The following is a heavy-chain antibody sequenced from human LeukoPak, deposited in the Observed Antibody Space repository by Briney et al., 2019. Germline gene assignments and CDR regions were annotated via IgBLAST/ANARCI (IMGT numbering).Heavy chain of an antibody. V-gene: IGHV3-53*01. CDR1: GFTVSSNY. Sequence: PGGSLRLSCEGSGFTVSSNYVSWVRQAPGKGLEWVSVIYSGGSTYYAGSVKGRFTISKDNSKNTLYLQMNSLRAEDTAVYYCATSAAVRLFDYWGQGALVTVSS. CDR3: ATSAAVRLFDY. D-gene: IGHD2-2*01. J-gene: IGHJ4*02. CDR2: IYSGGST.